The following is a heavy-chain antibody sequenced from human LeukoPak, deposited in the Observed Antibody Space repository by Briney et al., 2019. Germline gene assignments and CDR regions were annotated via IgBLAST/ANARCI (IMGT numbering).Heavy chain of an antibody. J-gene: IGHJ4*02. CDR2: INHSGST. CDR1: GGSFSGYY. Sequence: PSETLSLTCAVHGGSFSGYYWSWIRQPPGKGLEWIGEINHSGSTNYNPSLKSRVTISVDTSKNQFSLKLSSVTAADTAVYYCASDSSAYLWGQGTLVTVSS. CDR3: ASDSSAYL. V-gene: IGHV4-34*01. D-gene: IGHD3-22*01.